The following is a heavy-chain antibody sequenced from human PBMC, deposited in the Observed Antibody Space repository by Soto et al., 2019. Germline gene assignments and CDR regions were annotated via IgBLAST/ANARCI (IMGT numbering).Heavy chain of an antibody. CDR1: GGSMNYYY. D-gene: IGHD3-10*01. V-gene: IGHV4-59*01. Sequence: QVQLRESGPGLVKPSETLSLTCTVSGGSMNYYYWSWIRQPPGKGLEGIGYIYHSGTADYNPSLKSRVTLSVDTSKSQFSLRMSSVTTADTAVYYCARDRAIISAPTREYVFEIWGQGTMVTVSS. CDR3: ARDRAIISAPTREYVFEI. J-gene: IGHJ3*02. CDR2: IYHSGTA.